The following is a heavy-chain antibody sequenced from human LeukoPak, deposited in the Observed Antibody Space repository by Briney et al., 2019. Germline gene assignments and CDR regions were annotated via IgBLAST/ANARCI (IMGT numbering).Heavy chain of an antibody. CDR2: IKEDGSEK. CDR1: GFTFSSYW. D-gene: IGHD2-2*01. J-gene: IGHJ6*03. V-gene: IGHV3-7*01. Sequence: PGGSLRLSCAASGFTFSSYWMSWVRQAPGKGLEWVANIKEDGSEKYYVDSVGGRFTIARDNAKNSQFLQMNSLRVEDTAVYYRAKLPPGSSRYYMDVWGKGTTVTVSS. CDR3: AKLPPGSSRYYMDV.